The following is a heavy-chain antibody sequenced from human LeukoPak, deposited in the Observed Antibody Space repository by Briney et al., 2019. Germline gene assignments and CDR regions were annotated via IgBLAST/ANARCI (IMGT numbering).Heavy chain of an antibody. CDR2: IYYSGST. V-gene: IGHV4-59*01. CDR3: ARVRIDSSSSDVGYYMDV. J-gene: IGHJ6*03. CDR1: GGSISSYY. D-gene: IGHD6-6*01. Sequence: SETLSLTCTVSGGSISSYYWSWIRQPPGKGLEWIGYIYYSGSTNYNPSLKSRVTISVDTSKNQFSLKLSSVTAAGTAVYYCARVRIDSSSSDVGYYMDVWGKGTTVTVSS.